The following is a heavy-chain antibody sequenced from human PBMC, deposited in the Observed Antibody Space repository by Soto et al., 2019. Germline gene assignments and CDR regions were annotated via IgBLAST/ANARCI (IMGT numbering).Heavy chain of an antibody. J-gene: IGHJ5*01. CDR3: ATGSARFDF. CDR1: GFTFTDAW. D-gene: IGHD6-6*01. CDR2: VKSQIDGGTT. Sequence: EVQLVESGGGSVNPGGSVRLSCAASGFTFTDAWMNWVRQVPGEGLEWVGHVKSQIDGGTTDSAAALDGRVTISRDDSKNMVYLLMNRPRTDDTAVYYCATGSARFDFWGQGTLVTVSS. V-gene: IGHV3-15*01.